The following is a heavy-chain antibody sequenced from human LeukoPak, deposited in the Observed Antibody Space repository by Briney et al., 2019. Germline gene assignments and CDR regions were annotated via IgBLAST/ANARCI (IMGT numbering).Heavy chain of an antibody. CDR3: ARDVDTAKDY. D-gene: IGHD5-18*01. V-gene: IGHV3-74*01. J-gene: IGHJ4*02. CDR2: INSDGSYT. CDR1: GFTFSRYW. Sequence: GGSLRLSCAASGFTFSRYWMHWVRQAPGKGLAWVSRINSDGSYTSYADFVKGRFTISRDNAKNTVYLQMNSLRAEDTAVYYCARDVDTAKDYWGQGTRVTVSS.